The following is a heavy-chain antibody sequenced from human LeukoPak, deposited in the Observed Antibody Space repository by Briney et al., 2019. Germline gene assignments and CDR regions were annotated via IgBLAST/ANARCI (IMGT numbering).Heavy chain of an antibody. V-gene: IGHV4-39*01. CDR2: IYYSGST. D-gene: IGHD6-13*01. CDR1: GGSISSSSYY. Sequence: SETLSLTCTVSGGSISSSSYYWGWIRQPPGKGLEWIGSIYYSGSTYYNPSLKSRVIISVDTSKNQFSLKLSSVTAADTAVYYCARWGSSWFDPWGQGTLVTVSS. J-gene: IGHJ5*02. CDR3: ARWGSSWFDP.